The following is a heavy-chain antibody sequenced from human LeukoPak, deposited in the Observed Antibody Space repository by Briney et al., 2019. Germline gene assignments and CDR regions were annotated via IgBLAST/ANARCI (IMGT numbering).Heavy chain of an antibody. J-gene: IGHJ4*02. CDR1: VGAFSGYD. D-gene: IGHD3-10*01. CDR2: MNHSGGT. V-gene: IGHV4-34*01. CDR3: ARGPPLHGSGSYPNATNAFDS. Sequence: SETLSLTCALYVGAFSGYDWSWIRQPPGKGLRWMREMNHSGGTNYDPSLKSPVPISVDTSKTQSSLKPSSASGADPAVYYCARGPPLHGSGSYPNATNAFDSWGEGTPVTASS.